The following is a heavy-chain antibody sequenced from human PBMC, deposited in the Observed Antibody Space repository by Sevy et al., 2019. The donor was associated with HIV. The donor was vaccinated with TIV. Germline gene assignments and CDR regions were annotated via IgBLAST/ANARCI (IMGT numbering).Heavy chain of an antibody. CDR2: IWYDGSNK. CDR3: ARGFSGSYSYYMHV. J-gene: IGHJ6*03. V-gene: IGHV3-33*01. CDR1: GFTFSSYG. D-gene: IGHD1-26*01. Sequence: GSLRLSCAASGFTFSSYGMHWVRQAPGKGLEWVAVIWYDGSNKYYADSVKGRFTISRDNSKNTLYLQMNSLRAEDTAVYYCARGFSGSYSYYMHVWGKGTTVTVSS.